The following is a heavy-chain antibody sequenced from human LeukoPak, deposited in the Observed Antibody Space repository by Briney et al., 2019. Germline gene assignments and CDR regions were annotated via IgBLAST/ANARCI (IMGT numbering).Heavy chain of an antibody. V-gene: IGHV4-34*01. J-gene: IGHJ4*02. CDR3: ARGQGTVTTH. CDR2: INHSGSA. CDR1: GGSFSGYY. D-gene: IGHD4-11*01. Sequence: PSETLSLTCAVSGGSFSGYYWSWIRQPPGKGLEWIGEINHSGSANYNPSLMSRVTISLDTSKNHFSLNLSSVTAADTAVYYCARGQGTVTTHWGQGTLVTVSS.